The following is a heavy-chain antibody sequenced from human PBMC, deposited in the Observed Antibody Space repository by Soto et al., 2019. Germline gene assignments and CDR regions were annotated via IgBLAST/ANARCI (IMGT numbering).Heavy chain of an antibody. Sequence: SVTRSLTCTASGGSLIGTNYYWAWIRQPPGRGLEWIGSIYHSGSTYYSPSLKSRVTISVDTSKSQFSLNLRSVTAPDTALDSCARWNDESQGCWEQGTRVIAAS. D-gene: IGHD1-1*01. CDR1: GGSLIGTNYY. CDR3: ARWNDESQGC. CDR2: IYHSGST. V-gene: IGHV4-39*01. J-gene: IGHJ4*03.